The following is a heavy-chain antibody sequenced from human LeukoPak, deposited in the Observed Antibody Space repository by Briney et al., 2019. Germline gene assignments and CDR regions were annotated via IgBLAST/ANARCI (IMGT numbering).Heavy chain of an antibody. V-gene: IGHV3-30*03. CDR3: AREAITFSRDYYYYMDV. D-gene: IGHD3-16*01. J-gene: IGHJ6*03. CDR2: ISYDGSNK. Sequence: GGSLRLSCAASGFTFSSYWMSWVRQAPGKGLEWVAVISYDGSNKYYADSVKGRFTISRDNSKNTLYLQMNSLRAEDTAVYYCAREAITFSRDYYYYMDVWGKGTTVTVSS. CDR1: GFTFSSYW.